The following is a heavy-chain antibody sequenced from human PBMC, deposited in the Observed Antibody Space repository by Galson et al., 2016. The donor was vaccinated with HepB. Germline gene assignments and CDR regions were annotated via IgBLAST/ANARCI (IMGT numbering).Heavy chain of an antibody. J-gene: IGHJ6*02. V-gene: IGHV3-73*01. CDR2: VRSKASHYAT. D-gene: IGHD3-16*01. CDR1: GFTFSGSV. CDR3: SRWGQGMDAGMDV. Sequence: SLRLSCAASGFTFSGSVMNWVRQASGKGLEWVGRVRSKASHYATAYAASVKGRFTISRDDSKNTAYLQMNSLKTDDTAVYYCSRWGQGMDAGMDVWGQGTTVTVSS.